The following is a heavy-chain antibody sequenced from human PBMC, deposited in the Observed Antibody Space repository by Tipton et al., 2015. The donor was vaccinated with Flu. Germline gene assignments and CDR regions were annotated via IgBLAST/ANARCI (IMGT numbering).Heavy chain of an antibody. Sequence: LSLTCAASDFTFSSTWMNWVRQAPGKGLEWVATMKQDGSEKYYVDSVRGRFTISRDNAKNSLYLQMNSLRVEDMAVYYCARDIPRAFGVDAFDIWGQGTMVTVSS. V-gene: IGHV3-7*01. D-gene: IGHD3-3*01. CDR1: DFTFSSTW. CDR3: ARDIPRAFGVDAFDI. CDR2: MKQDGSEK. J-gene: IGHJ3*02.